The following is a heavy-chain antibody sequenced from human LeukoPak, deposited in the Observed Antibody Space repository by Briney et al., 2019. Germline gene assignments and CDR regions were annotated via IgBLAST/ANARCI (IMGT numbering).Heavy chain of an antibody. CDR2: LIPILGIA. D-gene: IGHD5-18*01. V-gene: IGHV1-69*04. CDR3: ARFSGYGEAEEDY. Sequence: SVKVSCKASGGTFSSYAISWVRQAPGQGLEWMGRLIPILGIANYAQQFQGRVTITADKSTSPAYMELSSLRSEDTAVYYCARFSGYGEAEEDYWGQGTLVTVSS. CDR1: GGTFSSYA. J-gene: IGHJ4*02.